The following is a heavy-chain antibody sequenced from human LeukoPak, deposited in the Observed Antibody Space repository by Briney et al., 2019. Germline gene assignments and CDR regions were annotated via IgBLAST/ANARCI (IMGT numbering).Heavy chain of an antibody. J-gene: IGHJ5*02. CDR3: GKYSDYGDYLDWFDP. CDR2: ISYHGSNK. Sequence: GGSLRLSCAASGFTFSSYGMHWVRQAPGKGLEWVAVISYHGSNKYYADSVKGRFTISRDNSKNTPYLQMNSLRAEDTAVYYCGKYSDYGDYLDWFDPWGQGTLVTVSS. V-gene: IGHV3-30*18. D-gene: IGHD4-17*01. CDR1: GFTFSSYG.